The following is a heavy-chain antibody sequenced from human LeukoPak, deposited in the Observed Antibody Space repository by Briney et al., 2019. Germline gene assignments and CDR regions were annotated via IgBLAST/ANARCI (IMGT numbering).Heavy chain of an antibody. J-gene: IGHJ3*02. Sequence: GGSLRLSCAASGFTFSSYWMHWVRQAPGKGLVWVSHIKTDGRNTNYADSVKGRFTISRDNAKNTLYLQMNSLRAEDTAVYYCARDKTEQWLVLEAFDIWGQGTVVTVSS. D-gene: IGHD6-19*01. CDR2: IKTDGRNT. CDR3: ARDKTEQWLVLEAFDI. V-gene: IGHV3-74*01. CDR1: GFTFSSYW.